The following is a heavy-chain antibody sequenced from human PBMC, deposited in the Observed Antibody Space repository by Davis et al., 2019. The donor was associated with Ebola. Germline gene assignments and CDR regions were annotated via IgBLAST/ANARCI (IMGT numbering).Heavy chain of an antibody. CDR2: INHSGNT. D-gene: IGHD3-9*01. CDR1: GGSFTGYY. J-gene: IGHJ6*02. Sequence: SETLSLTCDVYGGSFTGYYWSWIRQPPGKGLEWIGEINHSGNTHYNPSLKSRVTISVDTSKNQFSLKLSSVTAADTAVYYCARGDFDWLRVGMDVWGQGTTVTVSS. V-gene: IGHV4-34*01. CDR3: ARGDFDWLRVGMDV.